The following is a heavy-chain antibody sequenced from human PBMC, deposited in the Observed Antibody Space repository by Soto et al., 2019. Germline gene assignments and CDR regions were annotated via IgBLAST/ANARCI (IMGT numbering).Heavy chain of an antibody. V-gene: IGHV4-59*01. J-gene: IGHJ4*02. CDR2: IYYTGST. CDR1: GFNIVGYC. Sequence: LQPLSHSRSVAGFNIVGYCWSWIRQPPGKGLEWIGFIYYTGSTNYIPSLKSRLTMSLHTSKNQFSLNLSSVTAADTAVYYCARAGYSYGTGYYFDYWGQGTLVTVSS. CDR3: ARAGYSYGTGYYFDY. D-gene: IGHD5-18*01.